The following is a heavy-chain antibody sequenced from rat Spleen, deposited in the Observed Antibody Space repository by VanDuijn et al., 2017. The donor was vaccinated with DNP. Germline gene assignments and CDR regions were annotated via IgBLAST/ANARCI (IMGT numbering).Heavy chain of an antibody. V-gene: IGHV5-46*01. CDR2: IGVSGGST. Sequence: EVQLVESGGGLVQPGRSMKLSCAASGFTFNNFPMAWVRQAPTKGLEWVATIGVSGGSTYYRDSVKGRFTGSRDDAKTTLYLQMNDLRSEDTATYYCTTRGDFDYWGQGVMVTVSS. J-gene: IGHJ2*01. CDR3: TTRGDFDY. CDR1: GFTFNNFP. D-gene: IGHD4-1*01.